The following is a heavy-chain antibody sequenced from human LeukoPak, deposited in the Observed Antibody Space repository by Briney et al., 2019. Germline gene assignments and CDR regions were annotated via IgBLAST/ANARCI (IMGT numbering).Heavy chain of an antibody. CDR2: IYHSGST. CDR3: ARGGAYSSPGFVRFDY. D-gene: IGHD6-13*01. J-gene: IGHJ4*02. CDR1: GYSISSGYY. Sequence: PSETLSLTCTVSGYSISSGYYWGWIRQPPGKGLEWIGSIYHSGSTYYNPSLKSRVTISVDTSKNQFSLKLSSVTAADTAVYYCARGGAYSSPGFVRFDYWGQGTLVTVSS. V-gene: IGHV4-38-2*02.